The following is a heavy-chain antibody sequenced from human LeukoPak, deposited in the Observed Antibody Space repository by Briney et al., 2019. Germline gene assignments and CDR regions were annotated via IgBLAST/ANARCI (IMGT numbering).Heavy chain of an antibody. J-gene: IGHJ4*02. CDR2: ISGSGGST. V-gene: IGHV3-23*01. Sequence: GGSLRPSCAASGFTLSSYGMSWVRQAPGKGLEWVSAISGSGGSTYYADSVKGRFTISRDNSKNTLYLQMNSLRAEDTAVYYCAKSSEYYYGSGSYYAFFDHWGQGTLVTVSS. CDR3: AKSSEYYYGSGSYYAFFDH. CDR1: GFTLSSYG. D-gene: IGHD3-10*01.